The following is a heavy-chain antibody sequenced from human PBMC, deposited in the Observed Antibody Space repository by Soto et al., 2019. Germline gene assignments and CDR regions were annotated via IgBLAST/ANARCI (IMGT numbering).Heavy chain of an antibody. CDR3: AREGQPAAGTTPHN. Sequence: GGSLRLSCAASGFNFSSYAMHWVRQAPGKGLEWVAVISYDGGKKYYADSVKGRFTISRDNSKNTLYVEMNSLSAEDTAVYYCAREGQPAAGTTPHNWGQGTLVSVSS. V-gene: IGHV3-30*04. CDR2: ISYDGGKK. CDR1: GFNFSSYA. D-gene: IGHD6-13*01. J-gene: IGHJ4*02.